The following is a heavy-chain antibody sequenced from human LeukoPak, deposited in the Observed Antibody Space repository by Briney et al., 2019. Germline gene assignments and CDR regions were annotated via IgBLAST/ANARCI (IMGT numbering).Heavy chain of an antibody. V-gene: IGHV1-18*01. D-gene: IGHD3-9*01. J-gene: IGHJ4*02. Sequence: GASVKVSCKASGYTFTSYGISWVRQAPGQGLEWVGWISAYNGNTNYAQKLQGRVTMTTDTSTSTAYMELRSLRSDDTAVYYCARDFAGTYYDILTGYSPPANWGQGTLVTVSS. CDR2: ISAYNGNT. CDR1: GYTFTSYG. CDR3: ARDFAGTYYDILTGYSPPAN.